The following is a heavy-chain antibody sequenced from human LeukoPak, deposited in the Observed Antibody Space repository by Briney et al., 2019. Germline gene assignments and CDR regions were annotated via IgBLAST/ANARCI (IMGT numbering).Heavy chain of an antibody. CDR1: GDSISNPYY. Sequence: SETQSLTCTVSGDSISNPYYWGWIRQPPGKGLEWIGSISHSESTFYTPSLRSRVTFSLDTSKNQFSLKLNSVTAADTAVYYCARDTWKDYYYYFMDVWGKGTTVTVSS. CDR3: ARDTWKDYYYYFMDV. J-gene: IGHJ6*03. D-gene: IGHD1-1*01. CDR2: ISHSEST. V-gene: IGHV4-38-2*02.